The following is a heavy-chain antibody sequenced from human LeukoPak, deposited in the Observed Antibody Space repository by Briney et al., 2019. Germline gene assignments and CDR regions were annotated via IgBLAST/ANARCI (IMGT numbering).Heavy chain of an antibody. V-gene: IGHV3-30*03. J-gene: IGHJ4*02. Sequence: GGSLRLSCAASGFTFSSYGMHWVRQAPGKGLEWVAVISYDGSNKYYADSVKGRFTISRDNSKNTLYLQMNSLRAEDTAVYYCAIRYSGYWGQGTLVTVSS. CDR3: AIRYSGY. D-gene: IGHD3-9*01. CDR1: GFTFSSYG. CDR2: ISYDGSNK.